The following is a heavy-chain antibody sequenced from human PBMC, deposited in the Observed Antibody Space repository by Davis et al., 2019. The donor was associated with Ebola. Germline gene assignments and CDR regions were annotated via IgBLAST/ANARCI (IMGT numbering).Heavy chain of an antibody. CDR1: GFTFSSYG. V-gene: IGHV3-30*03. Sequence: GESLKISCVISGFTFSSYGMHWVRQAPGKGLEWVAVISYDGDNKYYGDSVKGRFSISRDNSKNTLYLQMNSLRAEDTAVYYCARDSGRWELLGAVDYWGQGTLVTVSS. J-gene: IGHJ4*02. CDR3: ARDSGRWELLGAVDY. D-gene: IGHD1-26*01. CDR2: ISYDGDNK.